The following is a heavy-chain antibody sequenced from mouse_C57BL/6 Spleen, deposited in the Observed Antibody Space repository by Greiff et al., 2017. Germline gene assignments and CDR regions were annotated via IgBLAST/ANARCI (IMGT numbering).Heavy chain of an antibody. CDR3: ARRETRGYAMDY. Sequence: VQLQQSGPELVKPGASVKISCKASGYSFTGYYMNWVKQSPEKSLEWIGEINPSTGGTTYNQKFKAKATLTVDKSSSTAYMQLKSLTSEDSAVYYCARRETRGYAMDYWGQGTSVTVSS. CDR2: INPSTGGT. CDR1: GYSFTGYY. V-gene: IGHV1-42*01. J-gene: IGHJ4*01.